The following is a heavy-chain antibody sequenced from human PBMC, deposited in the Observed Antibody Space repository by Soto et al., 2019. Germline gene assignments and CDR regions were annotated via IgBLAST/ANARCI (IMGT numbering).Heavy chain of an antibody. CDR2: FDPEDGET. CDR3: ATKRFVPREVPAAGGFGNRYWFDP. V-gene: IGHV1-24*01. J-gene: IGHJ5*02. D-gene: IGHD2-2*01. Sequence: ASVKVSCKVSGYTLTELSMHWVRQAPGKGLEWMGGFDPEDGETIYAQKFQGRVTMTEDTSTDTAYMELSSLRSEDTAVYYCATKRFVPREVPAAGGFGNRYWFDPWGQGTLVTVSS. CDR1: GYTLTELS.